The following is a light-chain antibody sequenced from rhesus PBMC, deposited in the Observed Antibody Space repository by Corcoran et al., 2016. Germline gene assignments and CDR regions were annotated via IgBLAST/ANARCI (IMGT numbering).Light chain of an antibody. CDR2: GAS. V-gene: IGKV3-53*02. CDR3: QKYSSSPYS. CDR1: QSVSSY. J-gene: IGKJ2*01. Sequence: QVILTQSPATLSLSPGERANLSCRASQSVSSYLAWYQQKPGQASKPLIYGASSRATGIPDRFSGSGSGTVFTLTISSLEPEDFAVYYCQKYSSSPYSFGQGTKVEIK.